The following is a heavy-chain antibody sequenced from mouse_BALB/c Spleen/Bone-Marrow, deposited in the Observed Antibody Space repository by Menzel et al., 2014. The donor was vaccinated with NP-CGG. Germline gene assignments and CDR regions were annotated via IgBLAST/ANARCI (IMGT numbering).Heavy chain of an antibody. CDR2: IYPGNSDT. V-gene: IGHV1-5*01. D-gene: IGHD1-1*01. J-gene: IGHJ4*01. CDR3: TRGITTVVATRAMDY. Sequence: LEWIGAIYPGNSDTSYNQKFKGKAKLTAVASTSTAYMDLSSLTNEDSAVYYCTRGITTVVATRAMDYWGQGTSVIVSS.